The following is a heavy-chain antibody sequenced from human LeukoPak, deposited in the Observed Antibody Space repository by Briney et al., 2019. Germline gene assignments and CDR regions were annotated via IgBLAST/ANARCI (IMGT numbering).Heavy chain of an antibody. CDR1: GFTFSSYA. V-gene: IGHV3-23*01. Sequence: PGGSVTLFCAASGFTFSSYAMSWVRQAPGKGLEWVSAISGSGGSTYYADSVKGRFTISRDNSKNTLYLQMNSLRAEDTAVYYCAKDGRHSSGWYNCWGHGKLVSVSS. CDR2: ISGSGGST. D-gene: IGHD6-19*01. J-gene: IGHJ5*01. CDR3: AKDGRHSSGWYNC.